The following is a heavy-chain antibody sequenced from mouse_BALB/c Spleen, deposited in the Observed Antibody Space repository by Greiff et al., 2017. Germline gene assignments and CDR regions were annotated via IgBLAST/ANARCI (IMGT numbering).Heavy chain of an antibody. CDR1: GFSLTSYG. V-gene: IGHV2-9*02. J-gene: IGHJ1*01. CDR3: ARGGGYYYGNFDV. D-gene: IGHD1-1*01. CDR2: IWAGGST. Sequence: QVQLQQSGPGLVAPSQSLSITCTVSGFSLTSYGVHWVRQPPGKGLEWLGVIWAGGSTNYNSALMSRLSISKDNSKSQVFLKMNSLQTDDTAMYYCARGGGYYYGNFDVWGAGTTVTVSS.